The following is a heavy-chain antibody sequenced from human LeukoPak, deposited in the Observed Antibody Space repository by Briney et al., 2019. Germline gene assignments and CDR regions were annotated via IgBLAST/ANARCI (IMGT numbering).Heavy chain of an antibody. Sequence: GASVKVSSKASGGTFSSYAISWVRQAPGQGLEWMEGIIPIFGTANYAQKFQGRVTITADESTSTAYMELSSLRSEDTAVYYCARGFSGSYWDYWGQGTLVTVSS. J-gene: IGHJ4*02. V-gene: IGHV1-69*13. CDR3: ARGFSGSYWDY. CDR1: GGTFSSYA. CDR2: IIPIFGTA. D-gene: IGHD1-26*01.